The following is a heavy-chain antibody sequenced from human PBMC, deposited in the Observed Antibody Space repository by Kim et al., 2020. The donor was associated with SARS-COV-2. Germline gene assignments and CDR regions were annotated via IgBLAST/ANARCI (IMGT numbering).Heavy chain of an antibody. CDR3: ARGRTNGIRDAFDI. Sequence: ADSVKGRFTISRDNAKNSLYLQMNSLRAEDTAVYYCARGRTNGIRDAFDIWGQGTMVTVSS. J-gene: IGHJ3*02. D-gene: IGHD2-8*01. V-gene: IGHV3-21*01.